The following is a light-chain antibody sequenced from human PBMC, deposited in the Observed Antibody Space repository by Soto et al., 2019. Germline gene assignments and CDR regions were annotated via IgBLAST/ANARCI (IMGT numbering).Light chain of an antibody. CDR2: GAS. V-gene: IGKV3-20*01. J-gene: IGKJ1*01. Sequence: EIVLAQSPGTLSLSPGERATLSCRASQSVSSSYLAWYQQKTGQAPRLLIYGASSRATGIPDRFSGSGSGTDFTLTISRLEPEDFAVYYCQLYGSSRTF. CDR1: QSVSSSY. CDR3: QLYGSSRT.